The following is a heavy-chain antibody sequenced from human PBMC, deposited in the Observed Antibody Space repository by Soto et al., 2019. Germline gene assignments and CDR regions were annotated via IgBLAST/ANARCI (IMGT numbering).Heavy chain of an antibody. CDR1: GGTFSSYT. D-gene: IGHD1-26*01. J-gene: IGHJ4*02. CDR3: AAEVGAMGMCN. Sequence: QVQLVQSGAEVKKPGSSVKVSCKASGGTFSSYTISWVRQAPGQGLEWMGRIIPILGIANYAQKSQGRATITADKSTSTAYMGRSSVRSEDTAVYYGAAEVGAMGMCNWGQGTLVTVSS. CDR2: IIPILGIA. V-gene: IGHV1-69*02.